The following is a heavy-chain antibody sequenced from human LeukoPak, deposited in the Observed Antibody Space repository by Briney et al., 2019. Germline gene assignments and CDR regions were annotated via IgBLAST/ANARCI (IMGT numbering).Heavy chain of an antibody. D-gene: IGHD2-2*01. J-gene: IGHJ3*02. V-gene: IGHV4-4*02. Sequence: SETLSLTCAVSGGSISSSNWWSWVRQPPGKGLEWIGEIYHSGSTNYNPSLKSRVTISVDKSKNQFSLKLSSLTAADTAVYYCARFRVPAAIDAFDIWGQGTMVTVSS. CDR2: IYHSGST. CDR1: GGSISSSNW. CDR3: ARFRVPAAIDAFDI.